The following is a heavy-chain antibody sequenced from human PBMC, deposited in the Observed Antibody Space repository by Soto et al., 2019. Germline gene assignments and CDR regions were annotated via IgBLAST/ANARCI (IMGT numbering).Heavy chain of an antibody. CDR2: ISYDGSNK. D-gene: IGHD1-1*01. V-gene: IGHV3-30*18. CDR1: GFTFSSYG. Sequence: GGSLRLSCAASGFTFSSYGMHWVRQAPGKGLEWVAVISYDGSNKYYADSVKGRFTISRDNSKNTLYLQMNSLRAEDTAVYYCAKDHAVDDYSYYYGMDVWGQGTTVTVPS. CDR3: AKDHAVDDYSYYYGMDV. J-gene: IGHJ6*02.